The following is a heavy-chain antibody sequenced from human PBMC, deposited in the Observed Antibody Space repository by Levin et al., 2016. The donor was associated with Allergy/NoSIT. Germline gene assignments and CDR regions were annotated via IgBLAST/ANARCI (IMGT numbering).Heavy chain of an antibody. Sequence: GGSLRLSCAASGFTFSSYAMSWVRQAPGKGLEWVSAISGSGGSTYYADSVKGRFTISRDNSKNTLYLQMNSLRAEDTAVYYCAKAPSVVVVAASLASWGQGTLVTVSS. V-gene: IGHV3-23*01. J-gene: IGHJ5*02. CDR3: AKAPSVVVVAASLAS. D-gene: IGHD2-15*01. CDR2: ISGSGGST. CDR1: GFTFSSYA.